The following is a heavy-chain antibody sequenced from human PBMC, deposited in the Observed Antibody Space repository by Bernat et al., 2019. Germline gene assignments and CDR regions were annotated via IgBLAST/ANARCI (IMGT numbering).Heavy chain of an antibody. CDR3: ARAGVKDFWSGYSYPHNWFDP. V-gene: IGHV4-4*02. Sequence: QVQLQESGPGLVKPSGTLSLTCAVSGGSISSSNWWSWVRQPPGKGLEWIGEIYHSGSTNYNPSLKSRVTISVDKSKNQFSLKLSSVTAADTAVYYCARAGVKDFWSGYSYPHNWFDPWGQGTLVTVSS. CDR2: IYHSGST. J-gene: IGHJ5*02. CDR1: GGSISSSNW. D-gene: IGHD3-3*01.